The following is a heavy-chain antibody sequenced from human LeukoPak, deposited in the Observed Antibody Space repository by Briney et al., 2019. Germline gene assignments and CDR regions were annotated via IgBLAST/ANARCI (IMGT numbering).Heavy chain of an antibody. V-gene: IGHV4-39*07. Sequence: NPSETLSLTCTVSGASISSNTYYWGWIRQPPGKGLEWIGSISYSGSTYYNPSLKSRVTISVDTSKNQFSLKVSSVTAADTAVYYCAIFDSSSYYYGAFDIWGQGTMVTVSS. CDR1: GASISSNTYY. D-gene: IGHD3-22*01. CDR2: ISYSGST. CDR3: AIFDSSSYYYGAFDI. J-gene: IGHJ3*02.